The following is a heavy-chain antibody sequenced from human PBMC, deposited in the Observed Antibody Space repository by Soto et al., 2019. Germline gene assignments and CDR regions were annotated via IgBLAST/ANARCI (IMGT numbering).Heavy chain of an antibody. Sequence: QVQLVQSGAAVKKPGSSVKVSCKASGGTFSSYTISWVRQAPGQGLEWMGRIIPILGIANYAQKFQGRVTITADKSTRTAHMKLRSLTSKDTSVYYCAILVYVATAVPRTFDIWRQGTMVTVSS. D-gene: IGHD3-16*01. J-gene: IGHJ3*02. CDR2: IIPILGIA. V-gene: IGHV1-69*02. CDR3: AILVYVATAVPRTFDI. CDR1: GGTFSSYT.